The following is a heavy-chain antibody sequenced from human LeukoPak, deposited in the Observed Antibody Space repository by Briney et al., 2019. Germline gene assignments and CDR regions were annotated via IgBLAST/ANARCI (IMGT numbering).Heavy chain of an antibody. CDR2: INHSGST. CDR3: ASRPMVRGVSRFYFDY. D-gene: IGHD3-10*01. CDR1: GGSFSGYY. Sequence: PSETLSLTCAVSGGSFSGYYWNCIRQPPGKGLEWIGEINHSGSTNYNPSLKSRVTISVDTSKNRFSLKLSSVTAADTAVYYCASRPMVRGVSRFYFDYWGQGTLVTVSS. J-gene: IGHJ4*02. V-gene: IGHV4-34*01.